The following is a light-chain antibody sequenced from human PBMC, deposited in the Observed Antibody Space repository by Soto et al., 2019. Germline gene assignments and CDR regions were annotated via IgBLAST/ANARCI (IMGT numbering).Light chain of an antibody. V-gene: IGKV1-5*01. J-gene: IGKJ1*01. CDR1: QSISSW. CDR3: QQYSTYPWT. Sequence: DIQRTQSPSTLSASVGYRVTITCRASQSISSWLAWYQQKPGXAPXVLIFDASSLESGVPSRFSGSGSATDFTLTISSLQPDEFATYYCQQYSTYPWTFGQGTKV. CDR2: DAS.